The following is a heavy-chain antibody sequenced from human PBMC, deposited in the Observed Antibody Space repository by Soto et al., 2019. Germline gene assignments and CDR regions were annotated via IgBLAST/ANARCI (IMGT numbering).Heavy chain of an antibody. Sequence: SGPTLVNPTETLTLTCTVSGFSLSNARMGVSWIRQPPGKALEWLAHIFSNDEKSYSTSLKSGLTISKDTSKSQVVLTMTNMDPVDTATYYCARILGSGYSYGYWDYYYMDVWGKGTTVTVSS. CDR3: ARILGSGYSYGYWDYYYMDV. CDR1: GFSLSNARMG. V-gene: IGHV2-26*01. D-gene: IGHD5-18*01. J-gene: IGHJ6*03. CDR2: IFSNDEK.